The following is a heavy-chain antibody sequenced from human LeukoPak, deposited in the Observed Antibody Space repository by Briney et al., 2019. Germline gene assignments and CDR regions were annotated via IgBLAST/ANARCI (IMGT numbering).Heavy chain of an antibody. J-gene: IGHJ4*02. CDR2: IYHSGST. Sequence: SETLSLTCTVSGYSISSGYYWGWIRQPPGKGLEWIGSIYHSGSTYYNPSLKSRVTISVDTSKNQFSLKLSSVTAADTAVYYCARSYYDILTGSQYFDYWGQGTLVTVSS. V-gene: IGHV4-38-2*02. CDR3: ARSYYDILTGSQYFDY. CDR1: GYSISSGYY. D-gene: IGHD3-9*01.